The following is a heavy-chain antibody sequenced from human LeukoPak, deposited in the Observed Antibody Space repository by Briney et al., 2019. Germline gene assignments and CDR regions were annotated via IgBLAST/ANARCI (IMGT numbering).Heavy chain of an antibody. CDR2: IIPIFGTA. J-gene: IGHJ3*02. CDR1: GGTFSSYA. V-gene: IGHV1-69*13. D-gene: IGHD2-2*01. Sequence: ASVKVSCKASGGTFSSYAISWVRQAPGQGLEWMGGIIPIFGTANYAQKFQGRVTITADESTSTAYMELSSLRSEDTAVYYCARASTSCYACDAFDIWSQGTMVTVSS. CDR3: ARASTSCYACDAFDI.